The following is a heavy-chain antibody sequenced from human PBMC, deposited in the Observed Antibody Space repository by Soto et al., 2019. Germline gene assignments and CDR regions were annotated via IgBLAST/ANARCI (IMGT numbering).Heavy chain of an antibody. CDR3: ARDRLGYDYIWGSYREFDY. V-gene: IGHV1-69*08. CDR1: GGTFSSYT. J-gene: IGHJ4*02. CDR2: IIPILGIA. D-gene: IGHD3-16*02. Sequence: QVQLVQSGAEVQKPGSSVKVSCKASGGTFSSYTISWVRQAPGQGLEWMGRIIPILGIANYAQKFQGRVTITADKSTSTAYMELSSLRSEDTAVYYCARDRLGYDYIWGSYREFDYWGQGTLVTVSS.